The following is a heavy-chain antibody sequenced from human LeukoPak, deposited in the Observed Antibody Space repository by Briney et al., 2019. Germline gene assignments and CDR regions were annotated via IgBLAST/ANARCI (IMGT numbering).Heavy chain of an antibody. CDR1: GYTFTSYD. J-gene: IGHJ3*02. CDR3: ARVGDSSSSDAFDI. CDR2: MNPNSGNT. Sequence: ASVKVSCKASGYTFTSYDINWVRQATGQGLEWMGWMNPNSGNTGYAQKFQGRVTMTRNTSISTAYMELSSLRSEDTAVYYCARVGDSSSSDAFDIWGQGTMVTVSS. D-gene: IGHD6-6*01. V-gene: IGHV1-8*01.